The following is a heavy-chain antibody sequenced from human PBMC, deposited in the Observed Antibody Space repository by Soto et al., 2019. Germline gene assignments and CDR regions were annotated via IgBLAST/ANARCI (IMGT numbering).Heavy chain of an antibody. D-gene: IGHD4-17*01. V-gene: IGHV4-34*01. J-gene: IGHJ6*03. CDR3: ARGGGVTTVLYYYYYMDV. CDR2: INHSGST. Sequence: TLSLTCAVYGGSFSGYYWSWIRQPPGKGLEWIGEINHSGSTNYNPSLKSRVTISVDTSKNQFSLKLSSVTAADTAVYYCARGGGVTTVLYYYYYMDVWGKGTTVTVSS. CDR1: GGSFSGYY.